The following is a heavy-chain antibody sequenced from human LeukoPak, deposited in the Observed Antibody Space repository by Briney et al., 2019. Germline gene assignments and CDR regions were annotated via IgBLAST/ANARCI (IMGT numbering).Heavy chain of an antibody. V-gene: IGHV3-23*01. Sequence: GGSLRLSCAASGFTFSNYAMSWVRQAPGRRLEWVSAVNAGDFSTYYADSVRGRFTISRDNARNSLYLQMNSLRAEDTAVYYCARGGVGVTLISWSDYWGQGTLVTVSS. CDR1: GFTFSNYA. CDR2: VNAGDFST. CDR3: ARGGVGVTLISWSDY. D-gene: IGHD1-26*01. J-gene: IGHJ4*02.